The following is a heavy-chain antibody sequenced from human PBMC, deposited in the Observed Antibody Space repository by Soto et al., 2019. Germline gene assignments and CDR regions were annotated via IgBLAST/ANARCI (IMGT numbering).Heavy chain of an antibody. CDR1: GYTFTGYY. J-gene: IGHJ5*02. CDR3: AREVYYDSTTRCFDP. CDR2: INPNSGGT. D-gene: IGHD3-22*01. Sequence: GASVKVSCRASGYTFTGYYMHWVRQAPGQGLEWMGWINPNSGGTNYAQKFQGWVTMTRDTSISTAYMELSRLRSDDTAVYYCAREVYYDSTTRCFDPWGQGTLVTVSS. V-gene: IGHV1-2*04.